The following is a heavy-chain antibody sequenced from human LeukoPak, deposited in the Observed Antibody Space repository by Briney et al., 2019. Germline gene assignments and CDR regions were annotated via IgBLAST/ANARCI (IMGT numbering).Heavy chain of an antibody. CDR2: IYYSGIT. D-gene: IGHD3-10*01. Sequence: SETLSLTCTVSGGSISSHYWSWIRQPPGNRLGWIGYIYYSGITNYNPSLKSRVTISVDTSKNQFSLKLSSVTAADTAVYYCARDILSYSYYMDIWGKGTTVTVSS. V-gene: IGHV4-59*11. CDR3: ARDILSYSYYMDI. J-gene: IGHJ6*03. CDR1: GGSISSHY.